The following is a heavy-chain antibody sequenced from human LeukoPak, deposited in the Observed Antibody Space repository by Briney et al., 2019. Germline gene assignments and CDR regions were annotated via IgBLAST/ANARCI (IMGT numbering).Heavy chain of an antibody. V-gene: IGHV3-23*01. CDR2: ISGSGGST. Sequence: PGGSLRLSCAASGFTFSSYAMSWVRQAPGKGLEWVSAISGSGGSTYYADSVKGRITISRGNSKNTLYLQMNSLRAEDTAVYYCARYSSGPYYFDSWGQGTLVTVSS. J-gene: IGHJ4*02. CDR3: ARYSSGPYYFDS. D-gene: IGHD6-19*01. CDR1: GFTFSSYA.